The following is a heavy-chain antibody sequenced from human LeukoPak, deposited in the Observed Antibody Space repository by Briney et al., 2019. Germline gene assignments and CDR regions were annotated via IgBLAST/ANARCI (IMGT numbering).Heavy chain of an antibody. J-gene: IGHJ4*02. CDR1: GFTFSSYA. D-gene: IGHD5-12*01. CDR2: ITGSGDDT. V-gene: IGHV3-23*01. CDR3: ARNSGYDLPFDY. Sequence: GGSLRLSCAASGFTFSSYAMSWVRQAPGKGLEWVSSITGSGDDTNHADSVKGRFTISRDNSKNTLSLQMNSLRAEDTAVYYCARNSGYDLPFDYWGQGTLVTVSS.